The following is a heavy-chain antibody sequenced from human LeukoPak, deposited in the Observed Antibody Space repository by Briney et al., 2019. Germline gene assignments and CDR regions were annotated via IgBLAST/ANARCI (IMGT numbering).Heavy chain of an antibody. J-gene: IGHJ4*02. CDR3: ARGIAAAGYYFDY. CDR1: GYTFTSSG. D-gene: IGHD6-13*01. V-gene: IGHV1-69*13. CDR2: IIPIFGTA. Sequence: SVKVSCKASGYTFTSSGISCVRQAPGQGLEWMGGIIPIFGTANYAQKFQGRVTITADESTSTAYMELSSLRSEDTAVYYCARGIAAAGYYFDYWGQGTLVTVSS.